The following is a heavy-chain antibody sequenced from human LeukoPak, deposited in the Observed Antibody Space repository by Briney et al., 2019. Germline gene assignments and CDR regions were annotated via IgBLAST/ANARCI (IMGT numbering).Heavy chain of an antibody. Sequence: PGGSLKLSCAASGFTFSGSAMHWVRQASGKGLEWVGRIRSKANSYATAYAASAKGRFTISRDDSKNTAYLQMNSLKTEDTAVYYCTRQIGPYYFDYWGQGTLVTVSS. CDR2: IRSKANSYAT. CDR1: GFTFSGSA. J-gene: IGHJ4*02. V-gene: IGHV3-73*01. CDR3: TRQIGPYYFDY.